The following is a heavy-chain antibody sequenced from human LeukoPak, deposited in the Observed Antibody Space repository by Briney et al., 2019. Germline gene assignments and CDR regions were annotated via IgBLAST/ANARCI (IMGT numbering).Heavy chain of an antibody. Sequence: ASVKVSCKASGYTFTSYAMHWVRQAPGQRLEWMGWINAGNGNTKYSQEFQGRVTITRDTSASTAYMELSSLRSEDMAVYYCARSYYDSSGYFFDYWGQGTLVTVSS. V-gene: IGHV1-3*03. CDR2: INAGNGNT. D-gene: IGHD3-22*01. CDR1: GYTFTSYA. CDR3: ARSYYDSSGYFFDY. J-gene: IGHJ4*02.